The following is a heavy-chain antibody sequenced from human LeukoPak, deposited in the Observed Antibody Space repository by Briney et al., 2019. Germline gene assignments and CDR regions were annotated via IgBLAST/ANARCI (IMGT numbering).Heavy chain of an antibody. Sequence: PGGSLRLSCAASGFTFSSYAMHWVRQAPGKGLEWVAVISYDGSNKYYADSVKGRFTISRDNSKNTLYLQMNSLRAEDTAVYYCARENYGDIAVHDAFDIWGQGTMVTVSS. J-gene: IGHJ3*02. V-gene: IGHV3-30-3*01. CDR3: ARENYGDIAVHDAFDI. CDR1: GFTFSSYA. CDR2: ISYDGSNK. D-gene: IGHD4-17*01.